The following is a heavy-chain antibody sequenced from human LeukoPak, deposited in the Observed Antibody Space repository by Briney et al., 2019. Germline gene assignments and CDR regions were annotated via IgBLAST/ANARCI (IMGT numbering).Heavy chain of an antibody. CDR3: ARVGYCSSTTCPDAFDI. Sequence: PSETLSLTCTVSGGPITSSSHYWGWIRQPPGKGLEWIGSIYYRGRTYYNASLKSRVTISVDTSKNQVSLRLSSVTAADTAVYYCARVGYCSSTTCPDAFDIWGQGTKVTVSS. D-gene: IGHD2-2*01. V-gene: IGHV4-39*07. J-gene: IGHJ3*02. CDR1: GGPITSSSHY. CDR2: IYYRGRT.